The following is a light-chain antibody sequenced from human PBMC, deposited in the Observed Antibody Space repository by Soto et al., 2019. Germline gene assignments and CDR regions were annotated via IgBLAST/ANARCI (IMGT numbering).Light chain of an antibody. CDR2: DVS. CDR3: QQYNNWPFS. CDR1: QGVTTN. J-gene: IGKJ5*01. Sequence: EIVMTQSPATLFVSPGDRAILSCRAGQGVTTNFAWYQQKSGQSPRLLIYDVSHRATGVPARFSGTGSETDFTLTISGLQSEDSAVYFCQQYNNWPFSFGQGTDWRL. V-gene: IGKV3-15*01.